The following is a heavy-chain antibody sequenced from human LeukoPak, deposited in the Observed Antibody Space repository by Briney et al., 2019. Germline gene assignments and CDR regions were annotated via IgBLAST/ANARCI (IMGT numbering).Heavy chain of an antibody. Sequence: SETLSLTCTVSGGFITSTSYYWGRIRQPPGKGLEWIGSIYYGGSTYYNPSLKSRVTISVDTSKNQFSLKLYSVTAADTAVYYCASPYRSSFWFDPWGQGTLVTVSS. D-gene: IGHD6-6*01. CDR1: GGFITSTSYY. J-gene: IGHJ5*02. V-gene: IGHV4-39*01. CDR2: IYYGGST. CDR3: ASPYRSSFWFDP.